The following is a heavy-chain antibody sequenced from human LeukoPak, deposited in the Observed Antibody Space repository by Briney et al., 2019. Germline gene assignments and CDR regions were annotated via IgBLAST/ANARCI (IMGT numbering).Heavy chain of an antibody. CDR3: ARRLYSSSWTSSYFDY. CDR1: GGSISSYY. V-gene: IGHV4-59*01. J-gene: IGHJ4*02. D-gene: IGHD6-13*01. CDR2: IYYSGST. Sequence: SETLSLTCTVSGGSISSYYWSWIRQPPGKGLEWIGYIYYSGSTNYNPSLKSRVTISVDTSKNQFSLKLSSVTAADTAVYYCARRLYSSSWTSSYFDYWGQGTLVTVSS.